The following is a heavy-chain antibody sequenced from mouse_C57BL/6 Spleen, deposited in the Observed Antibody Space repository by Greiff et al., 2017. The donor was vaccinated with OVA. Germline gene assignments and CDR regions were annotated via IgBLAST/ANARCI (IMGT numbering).Heavy chain of an antibody. V-gene: IGHV1-54*01. Sequence: QVQLQQSGAELVRPGTSVKVSCKASGYAFTNYLIEWVKQRPGQGLEWIGVINPGSGGTNYNEKFKGKATLTADTSSSTAYMRLSSLTSEDAAVYFCARETVTVWDYCAMDYWGQGTSVTVSS. CDR3: ARETVTVWDYCAMDY. D-gene: IGHD1-1*01. J-gene: IGHJ4*01. CDR2: INPGSGGT. CDR1: GYAFTNYL.